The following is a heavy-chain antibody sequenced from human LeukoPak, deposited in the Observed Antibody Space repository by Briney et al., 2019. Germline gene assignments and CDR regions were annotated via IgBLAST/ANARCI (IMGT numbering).Heavy chain of an antibody. CDR1: GYTFTGYY. Sequence: GASVKVSCKASGYTFTGYYMHWVRQAPGQGLEWMGWINPNSGGTNYAQKFQGRVTMTRDTSISTAYMELSRLRSDDTAVYYCARVAKVYCSSTSCYEGDYYYYMDVWGKGTTVTISS. V-gene: IGHV1-2*02. CDR3: ARVAKVYCSSTSCYEGDYYYYMDV. D-gene: IGHD2-2*01. CDR2: INPNSGGT. J-gene: IGHJ6*03.